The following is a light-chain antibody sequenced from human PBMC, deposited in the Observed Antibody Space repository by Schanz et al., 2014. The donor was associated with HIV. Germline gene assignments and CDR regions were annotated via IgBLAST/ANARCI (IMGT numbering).Light chain of an antibody. CDR2: AAS. CDR3: QQAKGFPWT. Sequence: DIQMTQSPSSVSASVGDSVTITCRASQGVGSSLAWYQQKPGKAPSVLIYAASTLQSGVPSRFSGSGSGTDFTLTINSLQPEDFATYYCQQAKGFPWTFGQGTKVEI. J-gene: IGKJ1*01. CDR1: QGVGSS. V-gene: IGKV1-12*02.